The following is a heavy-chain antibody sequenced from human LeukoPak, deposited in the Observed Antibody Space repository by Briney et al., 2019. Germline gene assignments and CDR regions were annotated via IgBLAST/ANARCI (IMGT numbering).Heavy chain of an antibody. J-gene: IGHJ4*02. V-gene: IGHV3-21*01. CDR1: GFTFSSYS. Sequence: GGSLRLSCAASGFTFSSYSMNWVRQAPGKGLEWVSSISSSSSYIYYADSVKGRFTISRDNAKNSLYLQMNSLRAEDTAVYYCARVGGDSGYDWAFDYWGQGTLVTVSS. D-gene: IGHD5-12*01. CDR2: ISSSSSYI. CDR3: ARVGGDSGYDWAFDY.